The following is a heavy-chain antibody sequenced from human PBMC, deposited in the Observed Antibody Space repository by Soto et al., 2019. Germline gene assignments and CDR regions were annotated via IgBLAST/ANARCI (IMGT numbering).Heavy chain of an antibody. V-gene: IGHV3-33*06. Sequence: GGSLRLSCAASGFTFSSYGMHWVRQAPGKGLEWVAVIWYDGSNKYYADSVKGRFTISRDNSKNTLYLQMNSLRAEDTAVYYCAKGCGLRYFDWSFDYWGQGTLVTVSS. CDR3: AKGCGLRYFDWSFDY. J-gene: IGHJ4*02. CDR2: IWYDGSNK. CDR1: GFTFSSYG. D-gene: IGHD3-9*01.